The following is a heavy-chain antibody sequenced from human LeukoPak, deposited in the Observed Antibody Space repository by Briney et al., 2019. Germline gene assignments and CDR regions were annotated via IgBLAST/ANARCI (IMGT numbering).Heavy chain of an antibody. CDR3: ARVARKYNWFDP. J-gene: IGHJ5*02. CDR2: INAGNGNT. Sequence: ASVKVSCKASGYTFTSYAMRWVRQAPGQRLEWMGWINAGNGNTKYSQKFQGRVTITRDTSASTAYMELSGLRSEDTAVYYCARVARKYNWFDPWGQGTLVTVSS. D-gene: IGHD1-14*01. CDR1: GYTFTSYA. V-gene: IGHV1-3*01.